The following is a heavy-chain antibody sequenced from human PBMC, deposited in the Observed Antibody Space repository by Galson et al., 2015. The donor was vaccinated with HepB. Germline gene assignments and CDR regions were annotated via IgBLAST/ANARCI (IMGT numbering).Heavy chain of an antibody. D-gene: IGHD1-26*01. V-gene: IGHV3-9*01. Sequence: SLSLSCAASGFTFGGYGMNWVRQAPGKGLEWVAGISWSSGSIGYADSVRGRFTISRDNAKNSLYLQMNSLRAEDTALYYCAKDIKGARGYFGAFDIWGQGTMVTVSS. J-gene: IGHJ3*02. CDR1: GFTFGGYG. CDR2: ISWSSGSI. CDR3: AKDIKGARGYFGAFDI.